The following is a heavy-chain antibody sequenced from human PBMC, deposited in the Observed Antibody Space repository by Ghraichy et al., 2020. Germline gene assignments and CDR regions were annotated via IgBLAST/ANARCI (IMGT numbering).Heavy chain of an antibody. CDR1: GVSFSGYY. V-gene: IGHV4-34*01. CDR3: ARGPSSIAAYGNDY. Sequence: SQTLSLTCAVYGVSFSGYYWSWIRQPPGKGLEWIGEINHSGSTNYNPSLKSRVTISVDTSKNQFSLKLSSVTAADTAVYYCARGPSSIAAYGNDYWGQRTLVTVSS. D-gene: IGHD6-6*01. J-gene: IGHJ4*02. CDR2: INHSGST.